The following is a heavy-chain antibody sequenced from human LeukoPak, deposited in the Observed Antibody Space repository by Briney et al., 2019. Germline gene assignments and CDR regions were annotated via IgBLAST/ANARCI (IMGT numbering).Heavy chain of an antibody. D-gene: IGHD3-3*01. Sequence: PGGPLRLSCAASGFTFSSYAMSWVRQAPGKGLEWVSAISGTGGSTYYADSVKGRFTISRDNSRNTLYLQMNSLRAEDTAVYYCAKRTGDFWSGYLTFDPWGQGTLVTVSS. V-gene: IGHV3-23*01. CDR1: GFTFSSYA. CDR3: AKRTGDFWSGYLTFDP. CDR2: ISGTGGST. J-gene: IGHJ5*02.